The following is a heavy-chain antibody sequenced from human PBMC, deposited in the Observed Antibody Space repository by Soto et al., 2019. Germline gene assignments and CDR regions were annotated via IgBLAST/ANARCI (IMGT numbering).Heavy chain of an antibody. Sequence: PSETLSLTCSVSGGSISVSYWSWIGHSPGKGLEWLGYVYYTGSTNYSPSLRSRVSISVDTSKNEFSLRLSSVTAADTAVYFCARSVAVPGAHIDYWGQGTQVTVSS. CDR2: VYYTGST. D-gene: IGHD6-19*01. J-gene: IGHJ4*02. V-gene: IGHV4-59*01. CDR1: GGSISVSY. CDR3: ARSVAVPGAHIDY.